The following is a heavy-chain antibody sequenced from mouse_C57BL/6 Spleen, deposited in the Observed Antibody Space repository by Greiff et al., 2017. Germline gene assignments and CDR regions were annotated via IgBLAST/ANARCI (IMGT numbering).Heavy chain of an antibody. Sequence: EVQRVESGEGLVKPGGSLKLSCAASGFTFSSYAMSWVRQTPEKRLEWVAYISSGGDYIYYADTVKGRFTISRDNARNTLYLQMSSLKSEDTAMYYCTRGLRPDYAMDYWGQGTSVTVSS. V-gene: IGHV5-9-1*02. D-gene: IGHD2-2*01. CDR1: GFTFSSYA. CDR2: ISSGGDYI. CDR3: TRGLRPDYAMDY. J-gene: IGHJ4*01.